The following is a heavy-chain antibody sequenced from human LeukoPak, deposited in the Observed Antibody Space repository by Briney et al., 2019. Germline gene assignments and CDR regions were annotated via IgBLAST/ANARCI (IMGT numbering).Heavy chain of an antibody. CDR1: GGSISSGGYY. CDR3: ARDEARVLDF. J-gene: IGHJ4*02. V-gene: IGHV4-30-2*01. CDR2: IYHSGST. Sequence: PSQTLSLTCTVSGGSISSGGYYWSWIRQPPGKGLEWIGYIYHSGSTYYNPSLKSRVTISADRSKNQFSLKLSSVTAADTAVYYCARDEARVLDFWGQGTLVTVSS.